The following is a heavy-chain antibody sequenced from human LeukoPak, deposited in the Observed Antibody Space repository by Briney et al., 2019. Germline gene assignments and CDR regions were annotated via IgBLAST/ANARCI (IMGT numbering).Heavy chain of an antibody. CDR3: ARATMVRGVIPFDY. V-gene: IGHV1-69*05. J-gene: IGHJ4*02. CDR1: GGTFSSYA. CDR2: IIPIFGTA. D-gene: IGHD3-10*01. Sequence: GSSVKVSCKASGGTFSSYAISWVRQAPGQGLEWMGGIIPIFGTANYAQKLQGRVTMTTDTSTSTAYMELRSLRSDDTAVYYCARATMVRGVIPFDYWGQGTLVTVSS.